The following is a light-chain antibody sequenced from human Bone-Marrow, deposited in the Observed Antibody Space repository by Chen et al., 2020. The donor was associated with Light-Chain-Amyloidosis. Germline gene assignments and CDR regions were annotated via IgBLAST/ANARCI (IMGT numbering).Light chain of an antibody. V-gene: IGLV3-21*02. J-gene: IGLJ3*02. CDR3: QVWDRSSDRPV. Sequence: SYVLTQPSSVSGAPGQTATIAGGGNKMGSTSVHWYQQTPGQAPLLVVYDDSDRPSGIPERLSGSNAGNTATLTISRVEAGDEADYYCQVWDRSSDRPVFGGGTKLTVL. CDR1: KMGSTS. CDR2: DDS.